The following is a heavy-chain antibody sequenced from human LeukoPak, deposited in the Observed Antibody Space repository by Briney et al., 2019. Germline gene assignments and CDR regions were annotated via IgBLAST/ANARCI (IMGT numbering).Heavy chain of an antibody. V-gene: IGHV1-18*01. CDR3: ARERDSVSYLRDNWFDP. J-gene: IGHJ5*02. CDR2: ISAYNGNT. D-gene: IGHD1-26*01. CDR1: GYTFTRYG. Sequence: ASVKVSCKASGYTFTRYGISWVRQAPGQGLEWMGGISAYNGNTNYAQKLQGRVTMTTDTSTSTAYMELRSLRSDDTAVYYCARERDSVSYLRDNWFDPWGQGTLVTVSS.